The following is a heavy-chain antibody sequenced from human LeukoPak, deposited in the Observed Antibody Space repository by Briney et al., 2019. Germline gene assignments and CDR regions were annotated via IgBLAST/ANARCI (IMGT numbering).Heavy chain of an antibody. CDR1: GGTFSSYA. D-gene: IGHD3-10*01. J-gene: IGHJ5*02. V-gene: IGHV1-69*13. CDR2: IIPIFGTA. Sequence: SVKVSCKASGGTFSSYAISWVRQAPGQGLEWMGGIIPIFGTANYAQKFQGRVTITADESTSTAYMELSSLRSEDTAVYYCARAYGSGSYLSWFDPWGQGTLVTVSS. CDR3: ARAYGSGSYLSWFDP.